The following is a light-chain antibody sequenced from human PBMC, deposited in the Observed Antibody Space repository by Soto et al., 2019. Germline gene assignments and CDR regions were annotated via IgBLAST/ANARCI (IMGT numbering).Light chain of an antibody. V-gene: IGKV1-39*01. J-gene: IGKJ5*01. CDR3: QQTYSSPIT. Sequence: DTQMNQSPSSLSGSVGDSIAITFRASQSISSYLNWYQQKPGKAPKLLISAASILQSGVPSRFSGSGSGTDFTLTISNLQPEDFAGYYCQQTYSSPITFGQGTRLEIK. CDR2: AAS. CDR1: QSISSY.